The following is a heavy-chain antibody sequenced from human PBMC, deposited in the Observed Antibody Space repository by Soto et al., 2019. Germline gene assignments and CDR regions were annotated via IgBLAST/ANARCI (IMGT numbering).Heavy chain of an antibody. CDR2: IRRIAYGGTT. J-gene: IGHJ4*02. CDR3: SRSLAIDFDS. Sequence: GGSLRLSCSASGFNFAAYTMSWVRLTPGKGLEWVGFIRRIAYGGTTEYAASVKGRFTISRDDSRKIVYLQMSRLKIEDTAVYYCSRSLAIDFDSWGQGTLVTVSS. CDR1: GFNFAAYT. V-gene: IGHV3-49*04.